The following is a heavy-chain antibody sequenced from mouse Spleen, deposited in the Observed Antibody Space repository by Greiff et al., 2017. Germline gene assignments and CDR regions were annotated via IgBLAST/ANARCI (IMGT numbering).Heavy chain of an antibody. V-gene: IGHV5-9-3*01. CDR2: ISSGGGNT. Sequence: EVQVVESGGGLVKPGGSLKLSCAASGFTFSSYAMSWVRQTPEKRLEWVATISSGGGNTYYPDSVKGRFTISRDNAKNTLYLQMSSLKSEDTAMYYCARHNYYGSSFDYWGQGTTLTVSS. J-gene: IGHJ2*01. CDR3: ARHNYYGSSFDY. D-gene: IGHD1-1*01. CDR1: GFTFSSYA.